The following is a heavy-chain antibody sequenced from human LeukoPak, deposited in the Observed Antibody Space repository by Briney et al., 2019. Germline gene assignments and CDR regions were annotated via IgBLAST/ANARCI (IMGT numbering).Heavy chain of an antibody. J-gene: IGHJ6*02. V-gene: IGHV1-2*02. D-gene: IGHD6-19*01. CDR2: INPNSGGT. CDR1: GYTFTGYY. Sequence: ASVKVSCKASGYTFTGYYMHWVRQAPGQGLEWMGWINPNSGGTNYAQKFQGRVTMTRDTSISTAYMELSRLRSDDTAVYYCARSFYSSGWYYYYYGMDVWGQGTTATVSS. CDR3: ARSFYSSGWYYYYYGMDV.